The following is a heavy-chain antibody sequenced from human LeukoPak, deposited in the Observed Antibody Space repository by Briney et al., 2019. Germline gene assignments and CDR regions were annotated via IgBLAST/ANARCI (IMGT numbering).Heavy chain of an antibody. D-gene: IGHD3-10*01. V-gene: IGHV3-30*02. CDR2: IRYDGSNK. Sequence: GGSLRLSCAASGFTFSSYGMHWVRQAPGKGLEWVAFIRYDGSNKYYADSVKGRFTISRDNSKNTLYLQMNSLRAEDTAVYYCAKERVRGVIITYVGLDYWGQGTLVTVSS. CDR3: AKERVRGVIITYVGLDY. CDR1: GFTFSSYG. J-gene: IGHJ4*02.